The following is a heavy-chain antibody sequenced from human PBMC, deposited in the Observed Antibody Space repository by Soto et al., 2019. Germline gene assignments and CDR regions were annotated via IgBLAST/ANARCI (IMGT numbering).Heavy chain of an antibody. CDR1: GYTFTSYG. Sequence: QVQLVQSGAEVKKPGASVKVSCKASGYTFTSYGISWVRQAPGQGLEWMGWISAYNGNTNYAQKLQGRVTMTTDTSTSTAYMELRSLRSDDTAVYYCARGDYGDYQPPWVGYFQHWGQGTLVTVSS. J-gene: IGHJ1*01. D-gene: IGHD4-17*01. V-gene: IGHV1-18*04. CDR2: ISAYNGNT. CDR3: ARGDYGDYQPPWVGYFQH.